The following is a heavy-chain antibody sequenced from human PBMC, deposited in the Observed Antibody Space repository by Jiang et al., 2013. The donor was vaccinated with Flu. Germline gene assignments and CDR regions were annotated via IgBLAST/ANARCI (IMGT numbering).Heavy chain of an antibody. J-gene: IGHJ6*04. V-gene: IGHV1-3*01. D-gene: IGHD3-16*02. CDR1: GYTFTSYA. CDR2: INAGNGNT. Sequence: VKVSCKASGYTFTSYAMHWVRQAPGQRLEWMGWINAGNGNTKYSRKFQGRVTITRDTSASTAYMELSSLRSEDTAVYYCARELSGLSLREFYYYYGMDVWGKGTTVTVSS. CDR3: ARELSGLSLREFYYYYGMDV.